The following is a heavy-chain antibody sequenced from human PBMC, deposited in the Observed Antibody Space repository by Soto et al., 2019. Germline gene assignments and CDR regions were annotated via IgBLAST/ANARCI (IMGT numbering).Heavy chain of an antibody. Sequence: SGFTFGDYAMHWVRQLPGRGLEWVSGVSWTNISFGYADSVKGRFTISRDNARNSLYLQMNSLRREDTALYYCAKDRNTAMVTGDFDYWGQGILVTVSS. D-gene: IGHD5-18*01. CDR3: AKDRNTAMVTGDFDY. V-gene: IGHV3-9*01. CDR2: VSWTNISF. J-gene: IGHJ4*02. CDR1: GFTFGDYA.